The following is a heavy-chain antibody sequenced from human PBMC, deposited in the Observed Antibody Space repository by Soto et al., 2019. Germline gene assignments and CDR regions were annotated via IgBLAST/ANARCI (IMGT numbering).Heavy chain of an antibody. CDR2: IKSKTDGGTT. V-gene: IGHV3-15*01. D-gene: IGHD3-10*01. J-gene: IGHJ6*02. Sequence: PGGSLRLSCAASGFTFSYAWMSWVRQAPGKGLEWVGRIKSKTDGGTTDYAAPVKGRLTISRDDSKNTLYLQMNSLKTEDTAVYYCTTDLESVGYYGSGSRYFYYGMDAWSQGTTVTVSS. CDR1: GFTFSYAW. CDR3: TTDLESVGYYGSGSRYFYYGMDA.